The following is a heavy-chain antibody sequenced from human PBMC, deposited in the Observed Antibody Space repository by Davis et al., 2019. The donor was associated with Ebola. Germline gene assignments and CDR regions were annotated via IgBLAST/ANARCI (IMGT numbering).Heavy chain of an antibody. V-gene: IGHV4-34*01. CDR2: INHSGST. D-gene: IGHD3-16*01. J-gene: IGHJ5*02. Sequence: MPGGSLRLSCAVYAGSFSGYYWSWIRQPPGKGLEWIGEINHSGSTNYNPSLKSRVTISVDTSKNQFSLKLIAVTAADTAVYYCARGLSHYGHNWFDPWGQGTLVTVSS. CDR1: AGSFSGYY. CDR3: ARGLSHYGHNWFDP.